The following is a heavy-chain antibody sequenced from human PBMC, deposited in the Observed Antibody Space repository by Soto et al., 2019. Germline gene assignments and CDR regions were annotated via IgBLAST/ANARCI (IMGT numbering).Heavy chain of an antibody. CDR2: ISISGGST. D-gene: IGHD2-2*01. Sequence: EVRLLESGGDLVQPGGSLRLSCAVSGFIFNNYAMSWVRQAPGKGLEWVSAISISGGSTHYIDSVKARFTISRDNSKNTLYMQMNSLRLEDTAVYYCAKALGSSTNCFDYWGRGTLVTVSS. V-gene: IGHV3-23*01. J-gene: IGHJ4*02. CDR1: GFIFNNYA. CDR3: AKALGSSTNCFDY.